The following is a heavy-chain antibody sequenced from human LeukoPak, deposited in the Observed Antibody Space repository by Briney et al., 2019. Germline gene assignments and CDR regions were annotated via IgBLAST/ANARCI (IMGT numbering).Heavy chain of an antibody. Sequence: GGTLRLSCVASGFTFSTFAMNWVRQAPGKGLEWVSTISETGRSTYYADSVKGQFTISRDNSKNTLYLQMNSLRAEDTAVYYCAKDRGYSYGISEYWGQGTLVTVSS. CDR2: ISETGRST. J-gene: IGHJ4*02. CDR3: AKDRGYSYGISEY. CDR1: GFTFSTFA. V-gene: IGHV3-23*01. D-gene: IGHD5-18*01.